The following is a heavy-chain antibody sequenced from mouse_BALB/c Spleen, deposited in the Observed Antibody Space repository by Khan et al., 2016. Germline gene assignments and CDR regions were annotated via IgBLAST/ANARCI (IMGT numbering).Heavy chain of an antibody. D-gene: IGHD2-4*01. CDR2: IDPANGNT. CDR1: GFNIKDTY. Sequence: VQLQQSGAELVKPGASVKLSCTAPGFNIKDTYMHWVKQRPEQGLEWIGRIDPANGNTKYDPKFQGKATITADTSSNTAYLQLSSLTSEDTAVYYCARRTMIPYYYAMDYWGQGTSVTVSS. CDR3: ARRTMIPYYYAMDY. V-gene: IGHV14-3*02. J-gene: IGHJ4*01.